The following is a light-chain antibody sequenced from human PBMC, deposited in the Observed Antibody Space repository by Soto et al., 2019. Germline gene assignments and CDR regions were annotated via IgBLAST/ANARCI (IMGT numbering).Light chain of an antibody. CDR2: SAS. CDR1: QSVTTN. J-gene: IGKJ4*01. Sequence: EAVMTQSPVTLSVSPGERATLSCRASQSVTTNLAWYQQKPGQAPRLLIYSASTRAAGIPDRFSGSGSGTEFTPAISSLQSEDFAVYYGQQYNNWPPLTFGGGTKVEIK. CDR3: QQYNNWPPLT. V-gene: IGKV3-15*01.